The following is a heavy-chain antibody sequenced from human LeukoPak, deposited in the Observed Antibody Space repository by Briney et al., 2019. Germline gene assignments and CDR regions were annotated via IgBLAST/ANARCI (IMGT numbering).Heavy chain of an antibody. J-gene: IGHJ4*02. CDR3: AKDRTRQAY. CDR1: GFTFSNYW. D-gene: IGHD3-3*01. V-gene: IGHV3-7*03. CDR2: IKEDGSDK. Sequence: PGGSMRLSCAASGFTFSNYWMRWVRQTPGKGLEWVANIKEDGSDKYYVDSLKGRFTISRDNAKNSLYLQMNSLRAEDTAVYYCAKDRTRQAYWGQGTLVTVSS.